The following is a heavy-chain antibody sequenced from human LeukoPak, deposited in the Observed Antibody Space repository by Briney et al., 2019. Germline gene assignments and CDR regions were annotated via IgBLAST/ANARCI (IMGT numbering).Heavy chain of an antibody. J-gene: IGHJ4*02. CDR3: AGGRVWLAFDS. CDR1: GCSISNYY. CDR2: VYYSGST. Sequence: SETLSLTCTVSGCSISNYYWTWIRQSPGKGLEYIAYVYYSGSTNYNPSLKSRLSISVDTSKNQFSLKLSSVTTADTAVYYCAGGRVWLAFDSWGQGTLVTVSS. V-gene: IGHV4-59*01. D-gene: IGHD5-18*01.